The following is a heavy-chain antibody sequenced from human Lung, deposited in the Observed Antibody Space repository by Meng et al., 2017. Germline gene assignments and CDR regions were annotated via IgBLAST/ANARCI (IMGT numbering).Heavy chain of an antibody. Sequence: EVDLVASGGDLVKPGGSLRLSCAASGFYFSNAWMSWVRQAPGKGLEWVGRIKSNTDGGTAEYAAPVTGRFTISKDDSKSTLYLQMSRLRIDDTGVYYCTWDDKAVSDYWGQGTLVTVSS. CDR2: IKSNTDGGTA. CDR1: GFYFSNAW. D-gene: IGHD3-9*01. J-gene: IGHJ4*02. V-gene: IGHV3-15*01. CDR3: TWDDKAVSDY.